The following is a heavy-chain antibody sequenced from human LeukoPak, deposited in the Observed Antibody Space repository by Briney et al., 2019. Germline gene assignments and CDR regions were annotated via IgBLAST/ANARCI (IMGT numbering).Heavy chain of an antibody. Sequence: PGKSLRLSCAASGFIFTKYGMHWVRQAPGKGLEWVAIVCYDGSQKHYADSEKGRFTISRDDSKNMVYLEMNSLRVEGTAIYQCGGLGYPGYSVPIDYWGQGTWVSVSS. D-gene: IGHD3-9*01. CDR3: GGLGYPGYSVPIDY. V-gene: IGHV3-33*01. CDR2: VCYDGSQK. CDR1: GFIFTKYG. J-gene: IGHJ4*02.